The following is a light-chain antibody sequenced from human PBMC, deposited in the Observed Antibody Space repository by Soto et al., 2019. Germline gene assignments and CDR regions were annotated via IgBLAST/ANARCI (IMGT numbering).Light chain of an antibody. V-gene: IGLV2-8*01. CDR1: SSDVGGYNY. J-gene: IGLJ2*01. CDR2: EVS. CDR3: SSYAGSNNLV. Sequence: QSALTQPPSASGSPGQSVTISCTGTSSDVGGYNYVSWYQQHPGKAPKLMIYEVSKRPSGVPDRFSGSMSGNTASLTVSGLQAEDEADYYCSSYAGSNNLVFGGGTKLTVL.